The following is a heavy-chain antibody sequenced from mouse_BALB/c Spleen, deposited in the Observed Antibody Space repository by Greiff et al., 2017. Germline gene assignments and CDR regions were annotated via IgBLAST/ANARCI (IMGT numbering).Heavy chain of an antibody. D-gene: IGHD1-1*01. CDR2: ISSGSSTI. J-gene: IGHJ2*01. CDR3: ARGLRPYYFDY. Sequence: EVKLVESGGGLVQPGGSRKLSCAASGFTFSSFGMHWVRQAPEKGLEWVAYISSGSSTIYYADTVKGRFTISRDNPKNTLFLQMTSLRSEDTAMYYCARGLRPYYFDYWGQGTTLTVSS. CDR1: GFTFSSFG. V-gene: IGHV5-17*02.